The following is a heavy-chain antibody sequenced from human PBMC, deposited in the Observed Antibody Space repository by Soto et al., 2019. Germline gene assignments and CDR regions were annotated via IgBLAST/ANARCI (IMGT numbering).Heavy chain of an antibody. CDR3: AQRTGYFQH. CDR1: LFSLSTRGVG. J-gene: IGHJ1*01. CDR2: IYWDDDK. Sequence: SGPTLLNPTQTLTLPCTFSLFSLSTRGVGVGWIRQPPGKALEWLALIYWDDDKRYSPSLKSRLTITKDTSKNQVVLTMTNMDPVDKATYYCAQRTGYFQHWGQGTLVTVSS. V-gene: IGHV2-5*02.